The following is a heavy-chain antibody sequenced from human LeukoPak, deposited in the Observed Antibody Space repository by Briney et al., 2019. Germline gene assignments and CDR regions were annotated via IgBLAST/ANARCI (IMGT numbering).Heavy chain of an antibody. Sequence: SETLSLTCAVSDYSISSGYHWGWIRQPPEKGLEWIGSISRSGSTYYSPSLKGRATMSVDSSKNEFSLNLSSVTAADTAVYYCARGYIGNSGRYYYYYMDVWGKGTTVTVSS. CDR2: ISRSGST. V-gene: IGHV4-38-2*01. CDR3: ARGYIGNSGRYYYYYMDV. D-gene: IGHD1-26*01. CDR1: DYSISSGYH. J-gene: IGHJ6*03.